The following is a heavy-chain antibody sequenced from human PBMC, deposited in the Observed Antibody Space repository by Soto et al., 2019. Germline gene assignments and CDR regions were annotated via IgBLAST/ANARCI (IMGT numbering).Heavy chain of an antibody. J-gene: IGHJ5*02. V-gene: IGHV4-39*01. Sequence: PSETLSLTCTVSGGSVSSRSYFWGWIRQPPGKGLEWIGTIYYNGSTYYNPSLKSRVTLSVDTSKNQFSLKLTSVTASDTALYYCAHRRGYCSGGSCYSIWFDPWGQGTLVTVSS. CDR2: IYYNGST. CDR3: AHRRGYCSGGSCYSIWFDP. D-gene: IGHD2-15*01. CDR1: GGSVSSRSYF.